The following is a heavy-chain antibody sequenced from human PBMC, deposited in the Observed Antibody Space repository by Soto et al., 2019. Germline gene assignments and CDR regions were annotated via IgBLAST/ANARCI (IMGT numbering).Heavy chain of an antibody. CDR2: INAGNGNT. V-gene: IGHV1-3*01. J-gene: IGHJ5*02. Sequence: ASVKVSCKASGYTFTNYAMHWVRQAPGKRPEWMGWINAGNGNTKYSQKFQGRVTITRDTSASTAYMAVSSLRSEDTAVYYCASGPLRNWMDTWGQGTLVTVSS. CDR1: GYTFTNYA. CDR3: ASGPLRNWMDT.